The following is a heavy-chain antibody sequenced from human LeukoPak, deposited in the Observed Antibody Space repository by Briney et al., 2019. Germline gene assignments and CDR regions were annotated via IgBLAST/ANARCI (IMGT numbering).Heavy chain of an antibody. J-gene: IGHJ4*02. V-gene: IGHV3-23*01. CDR1: GFTFSSYA. Sequence: GGTLRLSCAASGFTFSSYAMSWVRRAPGKGLKGVSAISGSGGSTYYADSVKGRFTISRDNSKNTLYLQMNSLRAEDTAVYYCAKSGRGGGSWYFDYWGLGTLVTVSS. D-gene: IGHD6-13*01. CDR3: AKSGRGGGSWYFDY. CDR2: ISGSGGST.